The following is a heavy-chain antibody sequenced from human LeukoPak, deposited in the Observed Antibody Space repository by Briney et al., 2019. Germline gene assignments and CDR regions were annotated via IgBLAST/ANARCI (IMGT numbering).Heavy chain of an antibody. D-gene: IGHD3-10*01. Sequence: SETLSLTCAVSGGSISSSNWWSWVRQPPGQGLEWIGEIYHSGSTNYNPSLKSRVTISVDKSKNQFSLKLSSVTAADTAVYYCARDVTPTYYYGSGSDTRGGMDVWGQGTTVTVSS. J-gene: IGHJ6*02. V-gene: IGHV4-4*02. CDR2: IYHSGST. CDR3: ARDVTPTYYYGSGSDTRGGMDV. CDR1: GGSISSSNW.